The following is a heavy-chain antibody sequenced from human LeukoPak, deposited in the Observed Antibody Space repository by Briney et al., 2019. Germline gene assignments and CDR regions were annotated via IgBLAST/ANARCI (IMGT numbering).Heavy chain of an antibody. Sequence: KPSETLSLTCTVSGDSISSGSYYWSWIRQPAGKGLEWIGRIYTSGSTNYNPSLQSRVTISLDRTKNQFFLKLTSVTAADTAVYYCARDPASCGADCYSDYWGQGTLVTISS. D-gene: IGHD2-21*01. CDR3: ARDPASCGADCYSDY. CDR1: GDSISSGSYY. J-gene: IGHJ4*02. V-gene: IGHV4-61*02. CDR2: IYTSGST.